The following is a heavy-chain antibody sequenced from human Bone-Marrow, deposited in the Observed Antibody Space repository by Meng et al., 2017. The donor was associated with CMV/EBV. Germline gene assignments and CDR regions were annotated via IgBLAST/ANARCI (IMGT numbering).Heavy chain of an antibody. CDR1: GGTFSNYA. CDR3: ASTGYCGGTSCYPYYYYGMDV. Sequence: SVKVSCKASGGTFSNYAISWVRQAPGQGLQWMGGIIPIFGTANYAQKFQGRVTLTTDESTSTAYMELSSPRSEDTAVYYCASTGYCGGTSCYPYYYYGMDVWGQGTTVTVS. CDR2: IIPIFGTA. V-gene: IGHV1-69*05. D-gene: IGHD2-2*01. J-gene: IGHJ6*02.